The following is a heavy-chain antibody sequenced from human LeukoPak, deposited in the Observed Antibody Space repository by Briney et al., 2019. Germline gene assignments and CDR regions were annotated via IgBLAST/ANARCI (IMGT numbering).Heavy chain of an antibody. Sequence: GGSLRLSCAASGFTFSSYSMNWVRQAPGKGLEWVSSISSSSSYIYYADSVKGRFTISRDNAKNSLYLQMNSLRAEDTAVYYCARVVVRGVIILFDYWGQGTLVTVSS. CDR3: ARVVVRGVIILFDY. J-gene: IGHJ4*02. CDR2: ISSSSSYI. V-gene: IGHV3-21*01. CDR1: GFTFSSYS. D-gene: IGHD3-10*01.